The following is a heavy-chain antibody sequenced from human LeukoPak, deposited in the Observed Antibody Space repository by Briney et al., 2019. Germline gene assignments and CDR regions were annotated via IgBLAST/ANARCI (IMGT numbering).Heavy chain of an antibody. D-gene: IGHD3-10*01. CDR1: GGSFSGYY. CDR3: ARVGADGSGLLFDY. CDR2: INHSGST. V-gene: IGHV4-34*01. Sequence: SETLSLTCAVYGGSFSGYYWSWIRQPPGKGLEWIVEINHSGSTNYNPSLKSRVTISVNTSKNQFIRKLSSVAAADTAVYYCARVGADGSGLLFDYWGQGTLVTVSS. J-gene: IGHJ4*02.